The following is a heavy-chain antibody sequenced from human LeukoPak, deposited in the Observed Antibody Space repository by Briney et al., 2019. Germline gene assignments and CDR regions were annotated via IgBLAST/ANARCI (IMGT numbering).Heavy chain of an antibody. V-gene: IGHV4-4*07. J-gene: IGHJ4*02. Sequence: SETLSLTCTVSGGSISSYYWSWIRQPAGKGLEWIGRIYTNGGTTYNPSLKSRVTMSIDTSKNQFSLKLSSVTAADTAVYYCAREYSSSWYPEEYWGQGTLVTVAS. CDR1: GGSISSYY. D-gene: IGHD6-13*01. CDR3: AREYSSSWYPEEY. CDR2: IYTNGGT.